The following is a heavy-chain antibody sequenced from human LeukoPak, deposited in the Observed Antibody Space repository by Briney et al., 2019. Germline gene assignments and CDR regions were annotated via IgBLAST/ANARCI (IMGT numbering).Heavy chain of an antibody. CDR3: ARAGVATTTGFR. V-gene: IGHV3-7*01. Sequence: PGGSLRLSCVASGFTFSSRDWMTWVRQAPGKGLEWVANIKQDGSEKYYVDSVKGRFTISRDNAKNSLYLQMNSLRAEDTAVYYCARAGVATTTGFRWGQGTLVTVSS. CDR2: IKQDGSEK. CDR1: GFTFSSRDW. D-gene: IGHD1-26*01. J-gene: IGHJ4*02.